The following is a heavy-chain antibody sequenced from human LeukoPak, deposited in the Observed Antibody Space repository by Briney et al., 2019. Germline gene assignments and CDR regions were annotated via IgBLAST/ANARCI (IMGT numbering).Heavy chain of an antibody. J-gene: IGHJ4*02. CDR3: ARVLSSGKY. CDR1: GFTFSSYE. D-gene: IGHD3-22*01. CDR2: ISTSGTTI. Sequence: PGGSLRLSCAASGFTFSSYEMNWVRQAPGKGLEWVSYISTSGTTIYYAESVKGRFTISRDNAKNSLSLQMNSLRAEDTAVYYCARVLSSGKYWGQGTLVTVSS. V-gene: IGHV3-48*03.